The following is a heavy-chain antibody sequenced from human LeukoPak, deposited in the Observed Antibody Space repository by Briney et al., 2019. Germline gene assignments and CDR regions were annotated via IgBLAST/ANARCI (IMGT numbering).Heavy chain of an antibody. CDR1: GYALSEMS. Sequence: GASVRVSCNVSGYALSEMSMHWVRQAPGKGLEWMGRFDPEDGETLYAQKFQGRVTMTRDTSISTAYMELSRLRSDDTAVYYCAREADYGGNSGGSVYFQHWGQGTLVTVSS. CDR2: FDPEDGET. J-gene: IGHJ1*01. V-gene: IGHV1-24*01. CDR3: AREADYGGNSGGSVYFQH. D-gene: IGHD4-23*01.